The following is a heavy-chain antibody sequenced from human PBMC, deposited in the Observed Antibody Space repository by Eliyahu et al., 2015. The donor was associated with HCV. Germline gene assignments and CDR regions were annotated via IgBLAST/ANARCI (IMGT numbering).Heavy chain of an antibody. CDR3: ARDGGGSGSFDY. CDR2: IGTAGDT. CDR1: GFTFSSYD. J-gene: IGHJ4*02. V-gene: IGHV3-13*01. Sequence: EVQLVESGGGLVQPGGSLRLSCAASGFTFSSYDMHWVRQATGKGLEWVSAIGTAGDTYYPGSVKGRFTISRENAKNSLYLQMNSLRAGDTAVYYCARDGGGSGSFDYWGQGTLVTVSS. D-gene: IGHD3-10*01.